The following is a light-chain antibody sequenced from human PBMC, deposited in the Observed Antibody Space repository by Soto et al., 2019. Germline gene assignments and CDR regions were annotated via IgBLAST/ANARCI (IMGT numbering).Light chain of an antibody. V-gene: IGKV3-15*01. CDR3: QQRSKWTIK. J-gene: IGKJ5*01. CDR1: QSVGTK. CDR2: GAS. Sequence: IVLTQPPNILSPSAFERSAVSCRASQSVGTKLAWYQQTRGQAHRLLIYGASNRATGVPARFSGSVSGTEFTLTISSLQSEDFAVYYCQQRSKWTIKFGQGTRLEIK.